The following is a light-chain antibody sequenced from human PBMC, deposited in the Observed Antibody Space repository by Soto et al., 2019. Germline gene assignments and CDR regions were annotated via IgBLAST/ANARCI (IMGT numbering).Light chain of an antibody. J-gene: IGLJ1*01. CDR3: SSYTTNITLDV. V-gene: IGLV2-14*01. CDR1: SSDVGGYDY. CDR2: EVS. Sequence: QSALTQPASVSGSPGQSITISCTGTSSDVGGYDYVSWYQQHPGKAPKLIIYEVSNRPSGVSNRFSGSKSGNTASLTISGLQAEDEADYYCSSYTTNITLDVFGTGTKVTVL.